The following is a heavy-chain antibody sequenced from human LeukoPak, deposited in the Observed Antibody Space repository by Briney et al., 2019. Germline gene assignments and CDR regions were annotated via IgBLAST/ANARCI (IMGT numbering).Heavy chain of an antibody. CDR2: IIPIFGTA. CDR1: GGTFSSYA. D-gene: IGHD2-8*01. Sequence: SVTVSCKASGGTFSSYAISWVRQAPGQGLEWIGGIIPIFGTANYAQKFQGRVTIATDESTSTAYMELSSLRSEDTAVYYCASGIMEGQSSYYYYYMDVWGKGTTVTVSS. J-gene: IGHJ6*03. CDR3: ASGIMEGQSSYYYYYMDV. V-gene: IGHV1-69*05.